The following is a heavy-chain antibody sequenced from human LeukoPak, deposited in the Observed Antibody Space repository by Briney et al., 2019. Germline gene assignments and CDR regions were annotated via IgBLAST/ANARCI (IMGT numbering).Heavy chain of an antibody. J-gene: IGHJ6*02. CDR2: IIPIFGTA. D-gene: IGHD2-15*01. CDR3: ARVGGPLPYYYYYGMDV. CDR1: GGTFSSYA. V-gene: IGHV1-69*13. Sequence: ASVEVSCKASGGTFSSYAISWVRQAPGQGLEWMGGIIPIFGTANYAQKFQGRVTITADESTSTAYMELSSLRSEDTAVYYCARVGGPLPYYYYYGMDVWGQGTTVTVSS.